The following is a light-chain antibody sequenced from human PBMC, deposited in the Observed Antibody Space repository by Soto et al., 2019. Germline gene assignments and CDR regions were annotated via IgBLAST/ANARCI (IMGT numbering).Light chain of an antibody. CDR3: LQVSSYPRT. CDR2: AAS. CDR1: QSINDY. V-gene: IGKV1-39*01. Sequence: DIQMTQSPSSLSASVGDRVNITGRASQSINDYLNWYQQKPGTAPRLLIYAASNLQSGVPSRFSGSGSGTEFTLSISSLQPEDIATYYCLQVSSYPRTFGQGTKVDI. J-gene: IGKJ1*01.